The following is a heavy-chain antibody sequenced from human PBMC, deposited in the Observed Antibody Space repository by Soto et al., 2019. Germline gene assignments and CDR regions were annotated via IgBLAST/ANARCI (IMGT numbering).Heavy chain of an antibody. CDR1: GFTFSSYG. J-gene: IGHJ6*02. CDR2: ISYDGSNK. V-gene: IGHV3-30*18. D-gene: IGHD1-26*01. CDR3: AKNRELRSYYYYGMDV. Sequence: GGSLRLSCAASGFTFSSYGMHWVRQAPGKGLEWVAVISYDGSNKYYADSVKGRFTISRDNSKNTLYLQMNSLRAEDTAVYYCAKNRELRSYYYYGMDVWGQGTTVTVSS.